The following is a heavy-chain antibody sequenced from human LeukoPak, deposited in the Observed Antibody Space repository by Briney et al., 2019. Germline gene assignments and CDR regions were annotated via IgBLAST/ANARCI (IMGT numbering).Heavy chain of an antibody. J-gene: IGHJ5*02. CDR1: GYTLTELS. Sequence: GASVKVSCKVSGYTLTELSMHWVRQAPGKGLEWMGGFDPEDGETIYAQKSQGRVTMTEDTSTDTAYMELSSLRSEDTAVYYCATGLGWAGQGNWFDPWGQGTQVTVSS. CDR2: FDPEDGET. CDR3: ATGLGWAGQGNWFDP. D-gene: IGHD6-19*01. V-gene: IGHV1-24*01.